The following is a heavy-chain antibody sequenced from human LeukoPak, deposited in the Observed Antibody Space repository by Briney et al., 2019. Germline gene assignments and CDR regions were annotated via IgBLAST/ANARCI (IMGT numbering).Heavy chain of an antibody. CDR1: GGSISSSSYY. Sequence: KPSETLSLTCTVSGGSISSSSYYWGWIRQPPGKGLEWIGEIYHSGTTNYNPSLKSRVTISFATSTNQFFPDLSPVTAADTAVYYCSNKVYCSTTSCHPAGYWGLGSLVTVSS. V-gene: IGHV4-39*07. D-gene: IGHD2-2*01. J-gene: IGHJ4*02. CDR2: IYHSGTT. CDR3: SNKVYCSTTSCHPAGY.